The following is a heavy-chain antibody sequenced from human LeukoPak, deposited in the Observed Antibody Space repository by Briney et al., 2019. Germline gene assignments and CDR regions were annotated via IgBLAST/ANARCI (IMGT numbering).Heavy chain of an antibody. CDR2: ISGNGAST. J-gene: IGHJ4*02. CDR3: VKGSYYYDSNGFSPAPGD. Sequence: GGSLRLSCAASGLSFSSYGMSWVRQAPGQGLEWVSTISGNGASTYYADSVKGRFTISRDNSKNTLHLQMNSLRAEDTAVYYCVKGSYYYDSNGFSPAPGDWGQGTLVTVSS. D-gene: IGHD3-22*01. CDR1: GLSFSSYG. V-gene: IGHV3-23*01.